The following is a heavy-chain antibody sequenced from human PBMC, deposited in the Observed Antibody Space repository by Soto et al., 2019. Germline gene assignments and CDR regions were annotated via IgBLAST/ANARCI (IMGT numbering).Heavy chain of an antibody. J-gene: IGHJ4*02. CDR2: IIPILGIA. Sequence: GASVKVSCKASGGTFSSYTISWVRQAPGQGLEWMGRIIPILGIANYAQKFQGRVTITADKSTSTAYMELSSLRSEDTAVYYCARLGPSRGFDYWGQGTLVTVSS. D-gene: IGHD6-13*01. CDR1: GGTFSSYT. CDR3: ARLGPSRGFDY. V-gene: IGHV1-69*02.